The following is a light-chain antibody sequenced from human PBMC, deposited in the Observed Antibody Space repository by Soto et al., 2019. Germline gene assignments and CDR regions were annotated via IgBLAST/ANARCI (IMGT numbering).Light chain of an antibody. J-gene: IGKJ2*01. CDR1: QTISTNF. Sequence: ENVLTQSPGTLSLSPGERATLSCRASQTISTNFLAWYQQKPGQAPRLLIYGASNKSPGIPDRFSGSGSGTDFTLTISRLEPEDFAVYYCQQYGYSYTFGQGTKLEIK. CDR2: GAS. V-gene: IGKV3-20*01. CDR3: QQYGYSYT.